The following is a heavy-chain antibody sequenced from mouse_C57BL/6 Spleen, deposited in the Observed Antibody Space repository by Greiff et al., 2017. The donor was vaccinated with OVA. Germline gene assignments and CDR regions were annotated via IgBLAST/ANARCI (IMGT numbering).Heavy chain of an antibody. V-gene: IGHV1-64*01. CDR3: ARRGPYYSNPAWFAY. D-gene: IGHD2-5*01. CDR1: GYTFTSYW. CDR2: IHPNSGST. J-gene: IGHJ3*01. Sequence: QVQLQQSGTVLARPGASVKMSCKTSGYTFTSYWMHWVKQRPGQGLEWIGMIHPNSGSTNYNEKFKSKATLTVDKSSSTAYMQLSSLTSEDSAVYYCARRGPYYSNPAWFAYWGQGTLVTVSA.